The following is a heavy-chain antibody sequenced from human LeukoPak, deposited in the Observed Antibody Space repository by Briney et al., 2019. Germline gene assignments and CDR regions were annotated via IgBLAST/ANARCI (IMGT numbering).Heavy chain of an antibody. V-gene: IGHV3-74*01. J-gene: IGHJ4*02. CDR1: GFTFSNYW. Sequence: GGSLRLSCTGSGFTFSNYWMHWVRQAPGKGLVWVSGINSDGSSTNYADSVKGRFTISRDNAKNTLYLQMDSLIDEDTAIYYCGLSMVRALSPDYWGQGTLVTVSS. CDR3: GLSMVRALSPDY. D-gene: IGHD3-10*01. CDR2: INSDGSST.